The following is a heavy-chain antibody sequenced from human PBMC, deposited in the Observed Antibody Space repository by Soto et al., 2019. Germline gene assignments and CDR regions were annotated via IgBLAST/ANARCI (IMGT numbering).Heavy chain of an antibody. CDR3: AKELDRDIVVVPDADYGMDV. J-gene: IGHJ6*01. D-gene: IGHD2-2*01. CDR1: GFTFSSYA. V-gene: IGHV3-23*01. Sequence: WGSLLLSCAASGFTFSSYAMSWVRQAPGRGLESVSAISGSGGSTYYADSVKGRFTISRDNSKNTLYLQMNSLRAEDTAVYYCAKELDRDIVVVPDADYGMDVWGQGTPVTVSS. CDR2: ISGSGGST.